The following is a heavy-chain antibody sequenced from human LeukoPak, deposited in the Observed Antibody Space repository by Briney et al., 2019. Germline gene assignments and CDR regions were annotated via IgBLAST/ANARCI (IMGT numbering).Heavy chain of an antibody. D-gene: IGHD4-17*01. V-gene: IGHV3-23*01. CDR1: GVTFNSYG. CDR2: ISASGGST. CDR3: AKDPYGDYIRWFDP. Sequence: PGGSLRLSCAVSGVTFNSYGMSWVRQAPGKGLEWVSGISASGGSTWYADSVKGRFTISRDNSKNTMYLQMNSLRAEDTAVYYCAKDPYGDYIRWFDPWGQGTLVTVSS. J-gene: IGHJ5*02.